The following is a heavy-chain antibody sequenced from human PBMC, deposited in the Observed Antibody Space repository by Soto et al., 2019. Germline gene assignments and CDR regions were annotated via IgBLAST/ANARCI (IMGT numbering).Heavy chain of an antibody. J-gene: IGHJ4*02. CDR3: AALDGALDY. D-gene: IGHD3-10*01. Sequence: KSSETLSLTSTVSGDSFSSYYWTWIRQPPGKRLEWVAYIFHTGNTNYNPSLKSRVTISVDTSKNQFSLKLRSVTPADTAVYYCAALDGALDYWGPGTLVTVSS. CDR1: GDSFSSYY. V-gene: IGHV4-59*01. CDR2: IFHTGNT.